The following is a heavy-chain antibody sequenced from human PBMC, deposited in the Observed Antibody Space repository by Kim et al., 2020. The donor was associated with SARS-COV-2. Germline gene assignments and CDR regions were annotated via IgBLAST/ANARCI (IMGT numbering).Heavy chain of an antibody. CDR2: IIPIFGTA. J-gene: IGHJ5*02. Sequence: SVKVSCKASGGTFSSYAISWVRQAPGQGLEWMGGIIPIFGTANYAQKFQGRVTITADESTSTAYMELSSLRSEDTAVYYCARAGLGGVVVPAAIPWFDPWGQGTLVTVSS. V-gene: IGHV1-69*13. CDR1: GGTFSSYA. D-gene: IGHD2-2*02. CDR3: ARAGLGGVVVPAAIPWFDP.